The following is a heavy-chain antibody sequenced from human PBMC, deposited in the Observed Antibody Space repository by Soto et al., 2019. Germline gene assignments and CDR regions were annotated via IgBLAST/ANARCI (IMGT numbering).Heavy chain of an antibody. Sequence: TSETVSLTCAVYSGSFSGYYWSWIRQPPGKGLEWIGEIYHGLSIVYNPSLKSRVTISGDSSKNQFSLKLSSVTAADTAVYYCARHGGYYFDYWGQGTLVTVSS. J-gene: IGHJ4*02. CDR2: IYHGLSI. D-gene: IGHD3-16*01. CDR1: SGSFSGYY. V-gene: IGHV4-34*01. CDR3: ARHGGYYFDY.